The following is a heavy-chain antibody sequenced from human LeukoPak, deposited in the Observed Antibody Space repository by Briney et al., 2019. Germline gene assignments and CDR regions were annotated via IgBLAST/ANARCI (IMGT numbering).Heavy chain of an antibody. CDR3: ARDFSNVEDAFDI. CDR1: GGSISSYY. V-gene: IGHV4-59*01. D-gene: IGHD1-1*01. J-gene: IGHJ3*02. Sequence: SETLSLTCTVSGGSISSYYWSWIRQPPGKGLEWIGYIYYSGSTNYNPSLKSRVTISVDTSKNQFSLKLSSVTAADTAVYYCARDFSNVEDAFDIWGQGTMVTVSS. CDR2: IYYSGST.